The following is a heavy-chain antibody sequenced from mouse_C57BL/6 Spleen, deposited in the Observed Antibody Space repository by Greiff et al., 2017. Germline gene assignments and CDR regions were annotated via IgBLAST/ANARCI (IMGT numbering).Heavy chain of an antibody. V-gene: IGHV1-55*01. CDR1: GYTFTSYW. CDR2: IYPGSGST. J-gene: IGHJ3*01. D-gene: IGHD1-2*01. CDR3: ARRGHYPCAY. Sequence: QVQLQQPGAELVKPGASVKMSCKASGYTFTSYWITWVKQRPGQGLEWIGDIYPGSGSTNYNEKFKSKATLTVDTSSSTADMQLSSRTYEDSAVYYCARRGHYPCAYWGQGTLVTVSA.